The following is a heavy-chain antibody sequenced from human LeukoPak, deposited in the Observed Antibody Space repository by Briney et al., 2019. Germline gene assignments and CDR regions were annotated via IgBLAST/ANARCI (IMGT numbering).Heavy chain of an antibody. D-gene: IGHD6-6*01. J-gene: IGHJ4*02. Sequence: SVKVSCKASGGTFSSYAISWVRQAPGQGLEWMGGIIPIFGTANYAQKFQGRVTITADESTGTAYMELSSLRSEDTAVYYCARDGSSIAARRPFDYWGQGTLVTVSS. CDR2: IIPIFGTA. V-gene: IGHV1-69*13. CDR1: GGTFSSYA. CDR3: ARDGSSIAARRPFDY.